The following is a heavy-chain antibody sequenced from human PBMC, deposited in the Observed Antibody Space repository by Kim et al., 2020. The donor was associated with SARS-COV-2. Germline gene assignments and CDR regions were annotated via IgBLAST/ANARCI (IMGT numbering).Heavy chain of an antibody. Sequence: SETLSLTCTVSGGSISSSSYYWGWIRQPPGKWLEWIGSIYYSGSTYYNPSLKSRVTISVDTSKNQFSLKLSSVTAADTAVYYCARRGGYYLGWFDPWGQGTLVTVSS. CDR3: ARRGGYYLGWFDP. CDR2: IYYSGST. J-gene: IGHJ5*02. V-gene: IGHV4-39*01. CDR1: GGSISSSSYY. D-gene: IGHD3-22*01.